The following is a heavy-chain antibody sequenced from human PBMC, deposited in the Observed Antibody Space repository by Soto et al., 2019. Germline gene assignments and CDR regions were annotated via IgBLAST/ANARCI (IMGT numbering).Heavy chain of an antibody. J-gene: IGHJ3*02. Sequence: GGSLRLSCAASGFTFDDYAMHWVRQAPGKGLEWVSGISWNSGSIGYADSVKGRFTISRDNAKNSLYLQMNSLRAEDTALYYCAKALQSVAAAGTRPGAFDIWGQGTMVTVSS. V-gene: IGHV3-9*01. CDR2: ISWNSGSI. D-gene: IGHD6-13*01. CDR1: GFTFDDYA. CDR3: AKALQSVAAAGTRPGAFDI.